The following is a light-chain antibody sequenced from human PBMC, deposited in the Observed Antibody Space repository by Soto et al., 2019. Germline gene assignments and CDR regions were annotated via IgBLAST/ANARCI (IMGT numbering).Light chain of an antibody. J-gene: IGLJ1*01. Sequence: QSALTQPRSASGSPGQSITISCTGTSSDVGGYNYVSWYQQHPAKAPKLIIFDVSKRPSGVPNRFSGSKSGNTASLTTSGLRAEDEADYYCCSYVGRNTYVFGTGTKVTV. CDR1: SSDVGGYNY. V-gene: IGLV2-11*01. CDR3: CSYVGRNTYV. CDR2: DVS.